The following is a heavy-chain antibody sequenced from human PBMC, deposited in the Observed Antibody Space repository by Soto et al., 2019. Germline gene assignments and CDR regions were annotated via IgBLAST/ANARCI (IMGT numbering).Heavy chain of an antibody. Sequence: SVKVSCKASGYTFTSYDINWVRQATVQGLEWMGWMNPNSGNTGYAQKFQGRVTMTRNTSISTAYMELSSLRSEDTAVYYCARVIGIQLWLPGRENYYYGMDVWGQGTTVTVSS. V-gene: IGHV1-8*01. CDR3: ARVIGIQLWLPGRENYYYGMDV. CDR1: GYTFTSYD. J-gene: IGHJ6*02. CDR2: MNPNSGNT. D-gene: IGHD5-18*01.